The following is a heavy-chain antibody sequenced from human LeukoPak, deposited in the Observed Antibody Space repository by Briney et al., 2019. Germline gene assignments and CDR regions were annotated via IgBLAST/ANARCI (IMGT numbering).Heavy chain of an antibody. D-gene: IGHD5-12*01. J-gene: IGHJ4*02. Sequence: ASVKVSCKASVYTFTGYYMHWVRQAPGQGLEWMGWINPNSGGTNYAQKFQGRVTMTRDTPISTAYMELSRLRSDDTAVYYCARAIVATSLDYWGQGTLVTVSS. CDR1: VYTFTGYY. V-gene: IGHV1-2*02. CDR3: ARAIVATSLDY. CDR2: INPNSGGT.